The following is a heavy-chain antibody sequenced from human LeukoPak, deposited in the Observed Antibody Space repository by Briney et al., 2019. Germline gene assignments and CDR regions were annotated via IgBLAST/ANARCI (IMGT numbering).Heavy chain of an antibody. D-gene: IGHD6-13*01. CDR3: ATTMYSSSWYEAFDI. V-gene: IGHV4-39*01. CDR1: GGSISSSSYY. Sequence: SETLSLTCTVSGGSISSSSYYWGWIRQPPGKGLEWIGSIYYSGSTYYNPSLKSRVTISVDTSKNQFSLKLSSVTAADTAVYYCATTMYSSSWYEAFDIWGQGTMVTVSS. J-gene: IGHJ3*02. CDR2: IYYSGST.